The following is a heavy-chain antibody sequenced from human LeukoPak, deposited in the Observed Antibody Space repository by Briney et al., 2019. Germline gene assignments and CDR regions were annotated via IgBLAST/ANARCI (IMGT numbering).Heavy chain of an antibody. J-gene: IGHJ4*02. D-gene: IGHD6-13*01. CDR2: INPNSGGT. V-gene: IGHV1-2*02. CDR1: GYTFTSYY. Sequence: ASVKVSCKASGYTFTSYYMHWVRQAPGQGLEWMGWINPNSGGTSYAQKFQGRVTMTRDTSISTAYMELSRLRSDDTAVYYCARLSWTLDFDYWGQGTLVTVSS. CDR3: ARLSWTLDFDY.